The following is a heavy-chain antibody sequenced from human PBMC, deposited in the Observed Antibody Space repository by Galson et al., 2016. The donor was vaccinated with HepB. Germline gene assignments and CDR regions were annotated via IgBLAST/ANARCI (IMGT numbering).Heavy chain of an antibody. D-gene: IGHD5-24*01. CDR3: AKMEGRWLQSYSFDF. Sequence: QSGAEVTKPGESLRISCKGYGRSFSTYWIGWVRQMPGKGLEWMGIIYPGDSDVRYSPSIEGQVTISADMSIGTAYLQWSSLKTSDTAMYYCAKMEGRWLQSYSFDFRGQGTLVTVSS. CDR1: GRSFSTYW. V-gene: IGHV5-51*01. J-gene: IGHJ4*02. CDR2: IYPGDSDV.